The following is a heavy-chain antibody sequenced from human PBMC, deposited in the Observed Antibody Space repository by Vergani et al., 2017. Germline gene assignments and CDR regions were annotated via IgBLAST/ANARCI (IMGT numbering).Heavy chain of an antibody. CDR1: GFTFSSYV. CDR3: TRALYDFRSGYYSRDAFDI. V-gene: IGHV3-33*01. CDR2: IGYDGSNK. Sequence: QVQLVESGGGVVQPGRSLRLSCAASGFTFSSYVMHWVRQAPGQGLEWVAVIGYDGSNKYFADSVGGRFTISRDNSKNTLYLHMNSLRAEDTAVYYCTRALYDFRSGYYSRDAFDIWGQGTMVTVSS. J-gene: IGHJ3*02. D-gene: IGHD3-3*01.